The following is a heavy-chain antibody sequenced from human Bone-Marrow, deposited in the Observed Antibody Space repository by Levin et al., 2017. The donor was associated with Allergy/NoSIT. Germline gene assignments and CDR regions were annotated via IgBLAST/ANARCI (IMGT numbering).Heavy chain of an antibody. CDR1: GYTFTGYY. CDR2: INPNSGGT. CDR3: ARAPYVVVVTAIQGGGAFDI. V-gene: IGHV1-2*06. J-gene: IGHJ3*02. Sequence: ASVKVSCKASGYTFTGYYMHWVRQAPGQGLEWMGRINPNSGGTNYAQKFQGRVTMTRDTSISTAYMELSRLRSDDTAVYYCARAPYVVVVTAIQGGGAFDIWGQGTMVTVSS. D-gene: IGHD2-21*02.